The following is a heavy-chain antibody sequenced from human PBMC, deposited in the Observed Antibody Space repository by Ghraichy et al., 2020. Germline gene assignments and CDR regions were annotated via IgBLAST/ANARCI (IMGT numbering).Heavy chain of an antibody. CDR2: INHSGST. V-gene: IGHV4-34*01. Sequence: SQTLSLTCAVYGGSFSGYYWSWIRQPPGKGLEWIGEINHSGSTNYNPSLKSRVTISVDTSKNQFSLKLSSVTAADTAVYYCARPYYDKAFDIWGQGTMVTVSS. J-gene: IGHJ3*02. D-gene: IGHD3-22*01. CDR1: GGSFSGYY. CDR3: ARPYYDKAFDI.